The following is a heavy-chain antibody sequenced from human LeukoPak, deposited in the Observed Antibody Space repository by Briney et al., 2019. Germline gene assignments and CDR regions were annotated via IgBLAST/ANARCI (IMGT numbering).Heavy chain of an antibody. CDR1: GFTFSSYS. D-gene: IGHD6-6*01. V-gene: IGHV3-48*01. CDR3: ARVQKIKRWGSSSSPFDY. Sequence: PGGSLRLSCAASGFTFSSYSMNWVRQAPGKGLGWVSYISSSSSTIYYADSVKGRFTISRDNAKNSLYLQMNSLRAEDTAVYYCARVQKIKRWGSSSSPFDYWGQGTLVTVSS. CDR2: ISSSSSTI. J-gene: IGHJ4*02.